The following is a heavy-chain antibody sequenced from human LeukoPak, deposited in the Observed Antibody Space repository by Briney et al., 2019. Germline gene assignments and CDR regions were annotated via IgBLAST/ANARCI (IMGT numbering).Heavy chain of an antibody. CDR1: GGSISSYY. CDR3: ATLGGYSSSS. CDR2: IYYSGST. Sequence: SETLSLTCTVSGGSISSYYWSWIRQPPGKGLEWIGYIYYSGSTNYNPSLKSRVTISVDTSKNQFSLKLSSVTAADTAMYYCATLGGYSSSSWGQGTLVTVSS. J-gene: IGHJ4*02. V-gene: IGHV4-59*01. D-gene: IGHD6-13*01.